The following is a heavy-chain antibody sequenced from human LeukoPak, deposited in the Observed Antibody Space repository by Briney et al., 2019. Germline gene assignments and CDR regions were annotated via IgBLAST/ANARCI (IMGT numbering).Heavy chain of an antibody. CDR2: ISYDGSNK. Sequence: GGSLRLSCAASGFTFSSYSMNWVRQAPGKGLEWVAVISYDGSNKYYADSVKGRFTISRDNSKNTLYLQMNSLRAEDTAVYYCARARRSNNYYYYGMDVWGQGTTVTVSS. J-gene: IGHJ6*02. CDR3: ARARRSNNYYYYGMDV. V-gene: IGHV3-30*03. CDR1: GFTFSSYS.